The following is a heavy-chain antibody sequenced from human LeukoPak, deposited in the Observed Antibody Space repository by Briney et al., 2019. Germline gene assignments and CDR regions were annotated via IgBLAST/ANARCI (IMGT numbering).Heavy chain of an antibody. CDR2: ISPDGTT. CDR3: ARESQGGSDY. D-gene: IGHD5-12*01. V-gene: IGHV3-64*01. CDR1: GFRISGYV. Sequence: GGSLRLSCVASGFRISGYVMHWVRQAPGKGPESVSAISPDGTTYYANSVKGRFSISGDKPQNTLYLQMGSLTTEDMAVYYCARESQGGSDYWGQGTLVTVSS. J-gene: IGHJ4*02.